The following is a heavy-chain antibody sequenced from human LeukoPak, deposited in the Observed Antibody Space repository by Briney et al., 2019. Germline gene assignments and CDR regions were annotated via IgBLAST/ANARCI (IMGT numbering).Heavy chain of an antibody. Sequence: SETLSLTCTASGGSISSYYWSWIRQPPGKGLEWIGYIYYSGSTNYNPSPKSRVTISVDTSKIQFSLKLSSVTAADTAVYYCARCGAAIHFDYWGQGTLVTVSS. CDR2: IYYSGST. J-gene: IGHJ4*02. CDR3: ARCGAAIHFDY. D-gene: IGHD2-2*02. V-gene: IGHV4-59*01. CDR1: GGSISSYY.